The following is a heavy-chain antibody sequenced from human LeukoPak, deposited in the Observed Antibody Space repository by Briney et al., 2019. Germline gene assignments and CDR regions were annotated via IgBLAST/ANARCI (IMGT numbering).Heavy chain of an antibody. CDR3: AREIYGDYSNYFDY. CDR2: IYYSGST. V-gene: IGHV4-59*01. CDR1: GGSISSYY. J-gene: IGHJ4*02. Sequence: PSATLSLTCTVSGGSISSYYWSWIRQPPGKGLEWIGYIYYSGSTNYNPSLKSRVTISVDTSQNHFSLKLSSVTAADTAVYYCAREIYGDYSNYFDYWGQGTLVTVSS. D-gene: IGHD4-17*01.